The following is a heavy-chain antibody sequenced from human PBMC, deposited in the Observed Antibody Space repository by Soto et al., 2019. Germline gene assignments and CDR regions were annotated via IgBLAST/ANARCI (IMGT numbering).Heavy chain of an antibody. V-gene: IGHV3-30*18. CDR1: GFTFSSYG. Sequence: GGSLRLSCAASGFTFSSYGMHWVRQAPGKGLEWVAVISYDGSNKYYADSVKGRFTISRDNSKNTLYLQMNSLRAEDTAVYYCANSPVLRTDYFDSWGQGTLLTVSS. CDR3: ANSPVLRTDYFDS. J-gene: IGHJ4*02. D-gene: IGHD4-17*01. CDR2: ISYDGSNK.